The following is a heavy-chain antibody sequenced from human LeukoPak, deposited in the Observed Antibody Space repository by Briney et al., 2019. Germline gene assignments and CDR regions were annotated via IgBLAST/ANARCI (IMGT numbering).Heavy chain of an antibody. D-gene: IGHD4-17*01. CDR3: VRDPHYGDFDY. CDR1: GFTFDDYG. V-gene: IGHV3-20*04. J-gene: IGHJ4*02. CDR2: INWNGGST. Sequence: GGSLRLSCAASGFTFDDYGMSWVRQAPGKGLEWVSGINWNGGSTGYADSVKGRFTISRDNAKNSLYLQMNSLTADDTAVYYCVRDPHYGDFDYWGQGTLVTVSS.